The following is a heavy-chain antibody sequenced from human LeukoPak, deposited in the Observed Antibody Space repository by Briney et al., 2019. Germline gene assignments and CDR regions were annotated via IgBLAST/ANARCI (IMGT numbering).Heavy chain of an antibody. CDR1: GFTFGDYA. CDR2: IRSKAYGGTT. V-gene: IGHV3-49*03. CDR3: TRESLRYFDWLPAPERGMDV. J-gene: IGHJ6*02. Sequence: GGSLRLSCTASGFTFGDYAMSWFRQAPGKGLEWVGFIRSKAYGGTTEYAASVKGRFTISRDDSKSIAYLQMNSLKTVDTAVYYCTRESLRYFDWLPAPERGMDVWGQGTTVTVSS. D-gene: IGHD3-9*01.